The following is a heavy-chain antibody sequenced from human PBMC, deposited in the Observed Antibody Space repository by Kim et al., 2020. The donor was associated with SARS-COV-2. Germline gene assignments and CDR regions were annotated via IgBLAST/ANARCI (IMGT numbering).Heavy chain of an antibody. D-gene: IGHD3-22*01. CDR3: ARDLMIVVVTDAFDI. V-gene: IGHV4-39*07. Sequence: PSRKSRVTISVYTSKNQFSLKLSSGTAAATAVYYCARDLMIVVVTDAFDIWGEGTMVTVSS. J-gene: IGHJ3*02.